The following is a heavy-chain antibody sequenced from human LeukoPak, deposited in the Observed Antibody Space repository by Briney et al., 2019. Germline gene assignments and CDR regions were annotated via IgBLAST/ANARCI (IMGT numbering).Heavy chain of an antibody. V-gene: IGHV4-34*01. CDR1: GGPFSGYY. CDR2: INHSGSA. CDR3: ARDREMATIGGGWYFDL. Sequence: SETLSLTCAVYGGPFSGYYWSWIRQPPGKGLEWIGEINHSGSANHNPSLKSRVTMSVDRSKNQFSLKLSSVTAADTAVYYCARDREMATIGGGWYFDLWGRGTLVTVSS. J-gene: IGHJ2*01. D-gene: IGHD5-24*01.